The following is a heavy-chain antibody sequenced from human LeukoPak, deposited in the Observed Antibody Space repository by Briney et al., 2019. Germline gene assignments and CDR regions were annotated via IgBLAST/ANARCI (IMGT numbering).Heavy chain of an antibody. J-gene: IGHJ4*02. CDR1: GFNFRAYG. V-gene: IGHV3-33*01. D-gene: IGHD4-17*01. CDR2: IWYDGTNE. Sequence: GGSLRLSCAASGFNFRAYGMHWVRQAPGKGLEGVAAIWYDGTNENYVDSVKGRFVISRDNSKNTLYLQMNHLRDEDTAVYYCATAYGDYFDSWGQGTLVTVAS. CDR3: ATAYGDYFDS.